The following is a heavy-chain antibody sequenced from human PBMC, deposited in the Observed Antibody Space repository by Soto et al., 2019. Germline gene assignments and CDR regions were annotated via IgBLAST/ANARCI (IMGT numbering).Heavy chain of an antibody. V-gene: IGHV5-51*01. CDR3: PSPIARHFDWSEDGFEI. Sequence: GESLKISCKGSGYSFTSYWIGWVRQMPGKGLEWMGIIYPGDSDTRYSPSFQGQVTISADKSISTAYLQWRSLKASDTAMYYCPSPIARHFDWSEDGFEIWGQRTIVTVS. J-gene: IGHJ3*02. D-gene: IGHD3-9*01. CDR2: IYPGDSDT. CDR1: GYSFTSYW.